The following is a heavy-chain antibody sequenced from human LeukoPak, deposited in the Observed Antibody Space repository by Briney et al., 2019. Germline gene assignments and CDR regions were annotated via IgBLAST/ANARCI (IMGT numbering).Heavy chain of an antibody. CDR2: ISSSSSYI. CDR3: ARDWQYCGGDCYSIDAFDI. J-gene: IGHJ3*02. D-gene: IGHD2-21*02. V-gene: IGHV3-21*01. CDR1: GFTFSSYS. Sequence: GGSLRPSCAASGFTFSSYSMNWVRQAPGKGLEWVSSISSSSSYIYYAYSVKGRFTISRDNAKNSLYLQMNSLRAEDTAVYYCARDWQYCGGDCYSIDAFDIWGQGTMVTVSS.